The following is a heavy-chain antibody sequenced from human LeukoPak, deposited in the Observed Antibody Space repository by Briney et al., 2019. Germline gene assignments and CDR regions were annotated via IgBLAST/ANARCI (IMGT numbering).Heavy chain of an antibody. J-gene: IGHJ3*02. D-gene: IGHD3-10*01. CDR2: INGNGGIT. V-gene: IGHV3-23*01. CDR1: GFTFSSYA. Sequence: PGGSLRLSCGASGFTFSSYAMSWVRQAPGKGLEWVSAINGNGGITYYADSVTGRFTISRDNSKNTLYLQMNSLRAEDTAVYYCAKPDVYYGSGSGAFDIWGQGTMVTVSS. CDR3: AKPDVYYGSGSGAFDI.